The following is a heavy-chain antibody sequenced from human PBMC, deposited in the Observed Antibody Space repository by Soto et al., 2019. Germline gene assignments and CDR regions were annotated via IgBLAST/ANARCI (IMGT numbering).Heavy chain of an antibody. CDR3: ARAQLHLLLWFGDFQH. J-gene: IGHJ1*01. CDR1: GGTFRNDI. Sequence: ASVKVSCKASGGTFRNDIITWVRQAPGQGLEWMGRIILLNDTVTYAQRFQGRVTISGDTSTSTAYMELSSLRSEDTAVYYCARAQLHLLLWFGDFQHWGQGTLVTVSS. V-gene: IGHV1-69*08. CDR2: IILLNDTV. D-gene: IGHD3-10*01.